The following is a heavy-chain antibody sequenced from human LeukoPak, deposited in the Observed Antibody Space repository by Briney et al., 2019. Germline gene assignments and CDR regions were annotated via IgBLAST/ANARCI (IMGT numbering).Heavy chain of an antibody. V-gene: IGHV3-48*02. CDR1: GFTFGSYS. Sequence: PGRPLRLSCSASGFTFGSYSMNWVRQAPGKGLEWVSYITSSSSTIYYADSVKGRFTISRDNAKNSLYLQMNSLRDEDTALYYCARGSSRNFDYWGQGTLVTVSS. D-gene: IGHD2-2*01. CDR2: ITSSSSTI. J-gene: IGHJ4*02. CDR3: ARGSSRNFDY.